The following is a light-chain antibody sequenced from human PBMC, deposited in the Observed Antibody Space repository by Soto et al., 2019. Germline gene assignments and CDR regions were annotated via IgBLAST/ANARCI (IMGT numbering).Light chain of an antibody. CDR3: QQRSKWPLT. J-gene: IGKJ4*01. CDR2: DAS. Sequence: IVLTQSPAIMSLSPGESASLSCRASQSVSDYLAWYHQKPGQAPRLLIYDASNRATGIPARFSGSGSGTDFTLTISSLEPEDFAIYYCQQRSKWPLTFGGGTKVDI. CDR1: QSVSDY. V-gene: IGKV3-11*01.